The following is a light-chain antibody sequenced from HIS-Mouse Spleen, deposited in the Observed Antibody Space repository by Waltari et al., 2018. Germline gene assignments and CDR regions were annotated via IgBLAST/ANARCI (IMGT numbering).Light chain of an antibody. J-gene: IGLJ3*02. Sequence: QSALTQPASVSGSPGQSITISCTGTSSDVGSYNLVSWYQQHPGKAPNLMVYGGSKRPSVVANRCSGAKSGNTASLTISGLQAEDEADYYCCSYAGSSTWVFGGGTKLTVL. CDR3: CSYAGSSTWV. CDR1: SSDVGSYNL. V-gene: IGLV2-23*01. CDR2: GGS.